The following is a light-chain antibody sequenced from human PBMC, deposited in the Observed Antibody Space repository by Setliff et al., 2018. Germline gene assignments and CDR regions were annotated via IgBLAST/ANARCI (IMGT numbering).Light chain of an antibody. V-gene: IGLV2-14*01. J-gene: IGLJ1*01. Sequence: QSALTQPASVSGSPGQSITISCTGTSSDVGGYDYVSWFQQYPDEAPKLLIYDVTKRPSRVPGRFSGSKSGNTASLTISGLQTEDEADYYCSSYARGNVVFGTGTKVTVL. CDR3: SSYARGNVV. CDR2: DVT. CDR1: SSDVGGYDY.